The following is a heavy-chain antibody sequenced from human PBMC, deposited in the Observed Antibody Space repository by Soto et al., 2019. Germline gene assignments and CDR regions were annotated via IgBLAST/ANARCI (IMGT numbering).Heavy chain of an antibody. J-gene: IGHJ5*02. CDR1: GYTFTAYY. D-gene: IGHD3-22*01. V-gene: IGHV1-2*02. CDR2: INPNSGGT. CDR3: ARRDFYRSGNYNAGWFAP. Sequence: QVQLVQSGAEVKKRGASVKVSCKASGYTFTAYYMHWLRQAPGQGLEWKGWINPNSGGTNYAQRFQGRVTVTNDTSINTTYMELSILGSDDTTVYYCARRDFYRSGNYNAGWFAPWGQGTLVTVSS.